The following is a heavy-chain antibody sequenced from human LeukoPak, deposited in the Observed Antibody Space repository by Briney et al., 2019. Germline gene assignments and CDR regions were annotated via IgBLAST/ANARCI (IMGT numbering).Heavy chain of an antibody. CDR1: GFTFDDYA. CDR2: ISWNSGSI. CDR3: ASSSSSDYSYNGMDV. J-gene: IGHJ6*02. Sequence: GRSLRLSCAASGFTFDDYAMHWVRQAPGKGLEWGSGISWNSGSIGYADSVKGRFTISRDNAKNSLYLQMNSLRAEDTALYYCASSSSSDYSYNGMDVWGHGKTVTVSS. V-gene: IGHV3-9*01. D-gene: IGHD6-6*01.